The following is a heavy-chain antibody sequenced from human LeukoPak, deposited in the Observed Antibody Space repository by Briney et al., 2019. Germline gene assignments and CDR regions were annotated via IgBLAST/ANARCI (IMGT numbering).Heavy chain of an antibody. CDR2: ISGSGGST. V-gene: IGHV3-23*01. J-gene: IGHJ3*02. Sequence: GGSLRLSCAASGFTFNSYAMSWVRQAPGKGLEWVSAISGSGGSTYYADSVKGRFTISRDNSKNTLYLQMNSLRAEDTAVYYCAKDVSAMVTFDAFDIWGQGTMVTVSS. D-gene: IGHD5-18*01. CDR1: GFTFNSYA. CDR3: AKDVSAMVTFDAFDI.